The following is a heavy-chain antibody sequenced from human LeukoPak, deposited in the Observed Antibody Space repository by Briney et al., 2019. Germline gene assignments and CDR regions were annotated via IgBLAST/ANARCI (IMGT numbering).Heavy chain of an antibody. J-gene: IGHJ4*02. D-gene: IGHD3-9*01. CDR1: GFTVSSNY. V-gene: IGHV3-53*01. Sequence: GGSLRLSCAASGFTVSSNYMSWVRQAPGKGLEWVSVIYSGGSTYYADSVKGRFTISRDNSKNTLYLQMNNLRADDTAVYYCAKENFDWKRIPYFDYWGQGTLATVSS. CDR2: IYSGGST. CDR3: AKENFDWKRIPYFDY.